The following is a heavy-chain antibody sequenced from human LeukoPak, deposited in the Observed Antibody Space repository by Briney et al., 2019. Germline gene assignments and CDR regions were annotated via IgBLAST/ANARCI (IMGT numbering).Heavy chain of an antibody. Sequence: ASVKVSCKASGYTFTSYDINWVRQATGQGLEWMGWMNPNSGNTGYAQKFQGRVTMTRNTSISTAYMELSSLRSEDTAVYYCARAAAGRLYYYYMDVWGKGTTVTVSS. CDR1: GYTFTSYD. CDR2: MNPNSGNT. J-gene: IGHJ6*03. CDR3: ARAAAGRLYYYYMDV. V-gene: IGHV1-8*01. D-gene: IGHD6-13*01.